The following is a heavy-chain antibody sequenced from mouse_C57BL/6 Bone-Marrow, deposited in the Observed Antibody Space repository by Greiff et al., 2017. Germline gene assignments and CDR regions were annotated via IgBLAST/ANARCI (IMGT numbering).Heavy chain of an antibody. CDR1: GYTFTSYW. Sequence: QVQLLQPGAELVKPGASVKLSCKASGYTFTSYWMHWVKQRPGRGLEWIGRIDPNSGGNKYNETFKSKVTLTVEKPYSTAYMQLSSRTSEYSAVYYCTRDDVYYMDYWGQGTTLTVSS. CDR2: IDPNSGGN. D-gene: IGHD2-12*01. CDR3: TRDDVYYMDY. J-gene: IGHJ2*01. V-gene: IGHV1-72*01.